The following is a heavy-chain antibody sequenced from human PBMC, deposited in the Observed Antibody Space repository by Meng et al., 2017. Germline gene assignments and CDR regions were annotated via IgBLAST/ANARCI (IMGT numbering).Heavy chain of an antibody. V-gene: IGHV3-30*01. CDR3: ARDASDYGGVLDY. CDR1: GFTFSSYA. CDR2: ISYDGSNK. J-gene: IGHJ4*02. D-gene: IGHD4-23*01. Sequence: GESLKISCAASGFTFSSYAMHWVRQAPGKGLEWVAVISYDGSNKYYADSVKGRFTISRDNSKNTLYLQMNSLRAEDTAVYYCARDASDYGGVLDYWGQGTLVTVSS.